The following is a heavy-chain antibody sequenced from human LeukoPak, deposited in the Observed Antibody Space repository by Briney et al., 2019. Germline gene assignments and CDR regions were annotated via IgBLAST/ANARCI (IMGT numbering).Heavy chain of an antibody. V-gene: IGHV3-30*04. D-gene: IGHD3-9*01. Sequence: GRSLRLSCAASGFTFSSYAMHWVRQAPGKGLEWVAVISYDGSNKYYADSVKGRFTISRDNSKNTLYLQMNSLRAEDTAVYYCAGERVDPVFDYWGQGTLVTVSS. J-gene: IGHJ4*02. CDR1: GFTFSSYA. CDR2: ISYDGSNK. CDR3: AGERVDPVFDY.